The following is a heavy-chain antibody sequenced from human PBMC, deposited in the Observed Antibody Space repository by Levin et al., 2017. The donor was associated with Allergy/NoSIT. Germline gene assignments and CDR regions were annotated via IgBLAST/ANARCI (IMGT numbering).Heavy chain of an antibody. V-gene: IGHV3-21*04. Sequence: GESLKISCAASGFSFSRYTLNWVRQVAGKGLEWVSTISSSVTHVYYADSVKGRFTISRDNTKNSLFLQMNDLRAEDTATYYCTRDLAAAGPPSFDYWGQGILVTVSS. D-gene: IGHD6-13*01. J-gene: IGHJ4*02. CDR2: ISSSVTHV. CDR1: GFSFSRYT. CDR3: TRDLAAAGPPSFDY.